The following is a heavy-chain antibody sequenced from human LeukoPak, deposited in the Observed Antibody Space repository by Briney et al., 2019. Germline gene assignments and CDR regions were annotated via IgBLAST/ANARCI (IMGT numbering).Heavy chain of an antibody. V-gene: IGHV3-30-3*01. J-gene: IGHJ4*02. Sequence: PGRSLRLSCAASGFTFSSYAMHWVRQAPGKGLEWVAVISYDGSNKYYADSVKGRFTISRDNSKNTLYLQMNSLRAEDTAVYYCARGGPQVSYPVDYWGQGTLVTVSP. CDR1: GFTFSSYA. D-gene: IGHD2-8*01. CDR2: ISYDGSNK. CDR3: ARGGPQVSYPVDY.